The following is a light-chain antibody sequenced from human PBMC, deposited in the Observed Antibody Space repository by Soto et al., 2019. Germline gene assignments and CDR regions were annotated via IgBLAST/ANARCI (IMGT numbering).Light chain of an antibody. CDR3: QQYYSTPIT. J-gene: IGKJ4*01. CDR2: WAS. Sequence: DIVMTQSPDSLAVSLGERATINCKSSQSVLYSSNDKNYLAWYQQKPGQPPKLLIYWASTRDSGVPDRFSGSGSGTDFTLTISSLQDEDVAVYSCQQYYSTPITFGWGTKVEIK. V-gene: IGKV4-1*01. CDR1: QSVLYSSNDKNY.